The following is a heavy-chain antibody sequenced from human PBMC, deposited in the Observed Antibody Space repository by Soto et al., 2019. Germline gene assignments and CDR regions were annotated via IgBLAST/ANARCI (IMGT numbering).Heavy chain of an antibody. J-gene: IGHJ4*02. CDR3: TTIYPFTVTVFLDY. D-gene: IGHD4-17*01. V-gene: IGHV3-15*01. Sequence: DVQLVESGGGLVKPGGTLRLSCAASGFSFTNAWMNWVRQAPGKGLEWIGRIKPKADDGTTDYAAPVRGRFTISRDDSKDTLYLQMNNLRTEDTAVYYCTTIYPFTVTVFLDYWRQGTLVTVSS. CDR2: IKPKADDGTT. CDR1: GFSFTNAW.